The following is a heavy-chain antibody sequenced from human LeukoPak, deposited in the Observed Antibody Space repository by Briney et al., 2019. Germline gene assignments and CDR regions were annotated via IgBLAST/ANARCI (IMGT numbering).Heavy chain of an antibody. D-gene: IGHD3-22*01. V-gene: IGHV1-2*02. CDR3: ARDPDSSGYYNPGTA. Sequence: GASVKVSCKAFGYIFIDYYIHWVRQAPGQGLEWMGWINPNSGGTNYAQKFQGSVTMTRDTSITTAYMELSRLRSDDTAVYYCARDPDSSGYYNPGTAWGQGTLVTVSS. J-gene: IGHJ5*02. CDR2: INPNSGGT. CDR1: GYIFIDYY.